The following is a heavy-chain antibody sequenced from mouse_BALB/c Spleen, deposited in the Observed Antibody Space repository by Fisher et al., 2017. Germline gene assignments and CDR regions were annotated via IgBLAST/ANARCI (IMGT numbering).Heavy chain of an antibody. D-gene: IGHD1-1*01. V-gene: IGHV5-6-5*01. J-gene: IGHJ4*01. CDR3: ARNYGSSYDHAMDY. Sequence: GRFTISRDNARNILYLQMTSLRSEDTAMYYCARNYGSSYDHAMDYWGQGTSVTVSS.